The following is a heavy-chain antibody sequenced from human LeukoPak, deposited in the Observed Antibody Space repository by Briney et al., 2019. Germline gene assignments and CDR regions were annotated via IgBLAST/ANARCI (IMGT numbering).Heavy chain of an antibody. CDR3: ARHRGPNLRYCSSTSCYPKSGAFDI. Sequence: PPETLSLTCAVYGGSFSGYYWSWIRQPPGKGLEWIGEINHSGSTNYNPSLKSRVTISVDTSKNQFSLKLSSVTAADTAVYYCARHRGPNLRYCSSTSCYPKSGAFDIWGQGTMVTVSS. D-gene: IGHD2-2*01. V-gene: IGHV4-34*01. J-gene: IGHJ3*02. CDR1: GGSFSGYY. CDR2: INHSGST.